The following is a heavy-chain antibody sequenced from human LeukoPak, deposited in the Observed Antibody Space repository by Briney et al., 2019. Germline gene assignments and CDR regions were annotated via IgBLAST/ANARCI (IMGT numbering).Heavy chain of an antibody. V-gene: IGHV4-59*01. D-gene: IGHD6-19*01. Sequence: PSETLSLTCTVSGGSISSYYWSWIRQPPGKGLEWIGYIYYSGSTNYNPSLKSRVTISVDTSKNQFSLKLSSVTTADTAVYYCARTVAGRAQAPFDPWGQGTLVTVSS. J-gene: IGHJ5*02. CDR2: IYYSGST. CDR1: GGSISSYY. CDR3: ARTVAGRAQAPFDP.